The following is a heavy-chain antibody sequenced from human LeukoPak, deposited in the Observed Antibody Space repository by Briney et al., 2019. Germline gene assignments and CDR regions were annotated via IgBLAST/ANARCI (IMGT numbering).Heavy chain of an antibody. D-gene: IGHD5-24*01. Sequence: GASVKVSCKASGYTFTSYDINWVRQATGQGLEWMAWMNPNSGNTGYAQKFRGRVTMTRNTSISTAYMELSSLRSEDTAVYYCARWRRDGYNFAFDIWGQGTMVTVSS. J-gene: IGHJ3*02. V-gene: IGHV1-8*01. CDR3: ARWRRDGYNFAFDI. CDR1: GYTFTSYD. CDR2: MNPNSGNT.